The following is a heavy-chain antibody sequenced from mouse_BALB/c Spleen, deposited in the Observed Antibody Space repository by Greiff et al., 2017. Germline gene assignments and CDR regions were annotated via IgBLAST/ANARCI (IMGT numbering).Heavy chain of an antibody. CDR2: ISSGGSYT. CDR1: GFTFSSYG. J-gene: IGHJ4*01. V-gene: IGHV5-6*01. CDR3: ARLYGNYVFYAMDY. Sequence: EVHLVESGGDLVKPGGSLKLSCAASGFTFSSYGMSWVRQTPDKRLEWVATISSGGSYTYYPDSVKGRSTISRDNAKNTLYLQMSSLKSEDTAMYYCARLYGNYVFYAMDYWGQGTSVTVSS. D-gene: IGHD2-10*02.